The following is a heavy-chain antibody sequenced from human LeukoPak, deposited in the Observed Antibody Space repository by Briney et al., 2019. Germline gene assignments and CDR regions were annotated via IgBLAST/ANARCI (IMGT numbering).Heavy chain of an antibody. CDR1: GGSFSGYY. D-gene: IGHD2-2*01. CDR2: INHSGST. Sequence: PSETLSLTCAVYGGSFSGYYWSWIRQPPGKGLEGIGEINHSGSTNYNPSLKSRVTISVDTSKNQFSLKLSSVTAADTAVYYCVRLCSSTTCYDYWGQGTLVTVSS. V-gene: IGHV4-34*01. CDR3: VRLCSSTTCYDY. J-gene: IGHJ4*02.